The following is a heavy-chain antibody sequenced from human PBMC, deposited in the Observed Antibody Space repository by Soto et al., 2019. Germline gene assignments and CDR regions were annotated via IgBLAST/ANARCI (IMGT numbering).Heavy chain of an antibody. CDR1: GDTYSIYT. J-gene: IGHJ4*02. V-gene: IGHV1-69*02. CDR3: ARYSDTSNWPNFDF. Sequence: QVKLVQSGSEVKKPGSSVKVSCKASGDTYSIYTISWVRQAPGQGLEWMGRVIPIFDITSYTQRFQGRVTMTADKSTTTVYMELSCLRSEDTAVYYWARYSDTSNWPNFDFWGQGTLVTVSS. D-gene: IGHD6-13*01. CDR2: VIPIFDIT.